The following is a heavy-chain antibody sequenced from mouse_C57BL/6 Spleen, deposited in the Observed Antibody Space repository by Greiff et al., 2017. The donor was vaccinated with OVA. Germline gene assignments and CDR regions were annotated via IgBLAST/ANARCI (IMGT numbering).Heavy chain of an antibody. J-gene: IGHJ2*01. CDR1: GYAFSSYW. CDR3: ARSYYVSSWHY. V-gene: IGHV1-80*01. D-gene: IGHD1-1*01. CDR2: IYPGDGDT. Sequence: QVQLQQSGAELVKPGASVKISCKASGYAFSSYWMNWVKQRPGKGLEWIGQIYPGDGDTNYNGKFKGKATLTADKSSSTAYMQLSSLTSKDSAVYFCARSYYVSSWHYWGQGTTLTVSS.